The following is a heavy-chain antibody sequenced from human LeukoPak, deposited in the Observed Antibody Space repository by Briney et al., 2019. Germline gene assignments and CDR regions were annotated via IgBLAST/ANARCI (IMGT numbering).Heavy chain of an antibody. Sequence: GRSLRLSCAASGFTFSSYGMHWVRQAPGKGLEWVAVIWYDGSNKYYADSVKGRFTISRDNSENTLYLQMNSLRAEDTAVYYCARDRSPLLGDSSGPYYYYGMDVWGQGTTVTVSS. CDR2: IWYDGSNK. D-gene: IGHD3-22*01. V-gene: IGHV3-33*01. CDR1: GFTFSSYG. CDR3: ARDRSPLLGDSSGPYYYYGMDV. J-gene: IGHJ6*02.